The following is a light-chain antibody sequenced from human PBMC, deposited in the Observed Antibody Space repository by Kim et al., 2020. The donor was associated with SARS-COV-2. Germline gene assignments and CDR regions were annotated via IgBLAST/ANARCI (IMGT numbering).Light chain of an antibody. V-gene: IGKV3-15*01. Sequence: EIVMTQSPATLSVSPGERATLSCRASQTIHTNLAWYQQRSGQAPRLLFFHTSARATGIPARFSASGSGTEFTLTISSLQSEDFAVYSCQQYNGWPYTFGQGTKLEI. CDR1: QTIHTN. CDR2: HTS. J-gene: IGKJ2*01. CDR3: QQYNGWPYT.